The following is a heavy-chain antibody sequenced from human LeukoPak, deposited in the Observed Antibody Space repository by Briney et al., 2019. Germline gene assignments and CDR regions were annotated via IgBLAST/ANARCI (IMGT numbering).Heavy chain of an antibody. J-gene: IGHJ4*02. CDR2: ISGSNDNT. CDR3: AKGRGTTVTSAANY. Sequence: GGSLRLSCAASGFTFSSYAMSWVSQAPGKGLEWVSSISGSNDNTYYADSVKDRFTISRDNSKNTLSLQMNSLRAEDTAVYYCAKGRGTTVTSAANYWGQGTLVTVSS. D-gene: IGHD4-17*01. V-gene: IGHV3-23*01. CDR1: GFTFSSYA.